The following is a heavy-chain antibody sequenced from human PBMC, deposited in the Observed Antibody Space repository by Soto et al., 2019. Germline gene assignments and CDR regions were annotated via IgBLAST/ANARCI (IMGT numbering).Heavy chain of an antibody. J-gene: IGHJ6*02. CDR1: GYSFTSYW. CDR3: ARQDGSGSLYYYYYYGMDV. V-gene: IGHV5-51*01. D-gene: IGHD3-10*01. Sequence: GESLKISCKGSGYSFTSYWIGWVRQMPGKGLEWMGIIYPGDSDTRYSTSFQGQVTMSADKSISTAYLQWSSLKASDTAMYYCARQDGSGSLYYYYYYGMDVWGQGTTVTVSS. CDR2: IYPGDSDT.